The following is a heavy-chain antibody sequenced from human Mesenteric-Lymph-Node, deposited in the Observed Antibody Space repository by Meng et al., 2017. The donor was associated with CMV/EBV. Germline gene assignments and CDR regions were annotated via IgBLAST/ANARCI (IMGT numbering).Heavy chain of an antibody. CDR3: ARDRPTLGYCTSTTCPPDYYYGLDV. Sequence: GGPLRLSCAASGFTFISYSFTWVRQAPGKGLEWVSSISSSSYIYYADSVKGRFTISRDNAKNSLYLQMNSLRAEDTAVYYCARDRPTLGYCTSTTCPPDYYYGLDVWGQGTTVTVSS. CDR1: GFTFISYS. D-gene: IGHD2-2*01. V-gene: IGHV3-21*01. J-gene: IGHJ6*02. CDR2: ISSSSYI.